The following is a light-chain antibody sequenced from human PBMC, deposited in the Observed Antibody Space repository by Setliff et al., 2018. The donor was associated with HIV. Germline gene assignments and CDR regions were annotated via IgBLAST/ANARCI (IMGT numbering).Light chain of an antibody. CDR1: DSD. Sequence: SVSGAPGQRVSISCTGTDSDVHWYQHLPEKAPKLLIYSNSNRPSGVPDRFSGSKSGTSASLAIAGLQPEDEADYYYQSSDNILSVSAFGGGTKVTVL. J-gene: IGLJ2*01. V-gene: IGLV1-40*01. CDR2: SNS. CDR3: QSSDNILSVSA.